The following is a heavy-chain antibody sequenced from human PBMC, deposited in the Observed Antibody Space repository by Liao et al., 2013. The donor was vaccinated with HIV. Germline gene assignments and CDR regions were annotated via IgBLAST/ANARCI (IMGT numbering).Heavy chain of an antibody. CDR2: IYTGMSTTGTT. CDR3: ARLQEVVPAAMAGNWYFDL. D-gene: IGHD2-2*01. Sequence: QVQLQESGPGLVKPSETLSLTCTVSGGSISSYYWTWIRQPAGKGLEWIGHIYTGMSTTGTTNYNPSLKSRVSISADTSSNHVSLKLTSVTAADTAVYYCARLQEVVPAAMAGNWYFDLWGRGTLVTVSS. V-gene: IGHV4-4*07. CDR1: GGSISSYY. J-gene: IGHJ2*01.